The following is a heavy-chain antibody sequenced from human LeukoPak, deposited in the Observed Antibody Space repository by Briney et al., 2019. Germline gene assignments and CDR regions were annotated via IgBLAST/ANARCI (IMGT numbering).Heavy chain of an antibody. CDR2: VTGGGGTT. Sequence: GGSLRLSCAASGFTFRSYAMSWVRRAPGRGLEWVSTVTGGGGTTYYADSVKGRFTISRDNSKNTVYLQLNSLRVEDTAVYYCAADNVGPKTFDYWGHGTQVTVSP. CDR3: AADNVGPKTFDY. J-gene: IGHJ4*01. V-gene: IGHV3-23*01. CDR1: GFTFRSYA. D-gene: IGHD2-8*01.